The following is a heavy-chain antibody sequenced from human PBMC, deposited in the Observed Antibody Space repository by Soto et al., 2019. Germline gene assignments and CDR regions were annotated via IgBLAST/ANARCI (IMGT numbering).Heavy chain of an antibody. Sequence: PSETLSLTCTVSGGSISSGDYYWSWIRQPPGKGLEWIGYIYYSGSTYYNPSLKSRVTISVDTSKNQFSLKLSSVTAADTAVYYCASCTIFGVVRGSFDSWGQGPLVTVS. J-gene: IGHJ5*01. V-gene: IGHV4-30-4*01. CDR2: IYYSGST. CDR3: ASCTIFGVVRGSFDS. CDR1: GGSISSGDYY. D-gene: IGHD3-3*01.